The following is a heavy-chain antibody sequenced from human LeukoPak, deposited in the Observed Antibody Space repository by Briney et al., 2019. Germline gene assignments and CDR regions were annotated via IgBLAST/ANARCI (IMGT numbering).Heavy chain of an antibody. Sequence: GGSLRLSCAASGFTFSSYGMHWVRQAPGKGLEWVAVIWYDGSNKYYADSVKGRFTISRDNSKNTLYLQMNSLRAEDTAVYYCAKVPTLEPFDYWGQGTLVTVSS. J-gene: IGHJ4*02. V-gene: IGHV3-30*02. CDR3: AKVPTLEPFDY. D-gene: IGHD1-14*01. CDR2: IWYDGSNK. CDR1: GFTFSSYG.